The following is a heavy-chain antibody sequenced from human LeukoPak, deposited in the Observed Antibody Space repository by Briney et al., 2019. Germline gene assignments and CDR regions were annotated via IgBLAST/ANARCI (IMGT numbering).Heavy chain of an antibody. Sequence: SETLSLTCTVSGGSISSYYWSWIRQPAGKGLEWIGRIYTSGSTNYNPSLKSRVTMPVDTSKNQFSLKLSSVTAADTAVYYCARVGITMVRGNIYYYYYYMDVWGKGTTVTVSS. CDR1: GGSISSYY. CDR2: IYTSGST. CDR3: ARVGITMVRGNIYYYYYYMDV. V-gene: IGHV4-4*07. D-gene: IGHD3-10*01. J-gene: IGHJ6*03.